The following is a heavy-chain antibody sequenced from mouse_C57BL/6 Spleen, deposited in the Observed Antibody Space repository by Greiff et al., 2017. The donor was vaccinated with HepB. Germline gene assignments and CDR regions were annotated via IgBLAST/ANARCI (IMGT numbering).Heavy chain of an antibody. D-gene: IGHD1-1*01. CDR3: ARLITTTAAMDY. CDR2: ISSGGSYT. V-gene: IGHV5-6*01. CDR1: GFTFSSYG. Sequence: VQLKESGGDLVKPGGSLKLSCAASGFTFSSYGMSWVRQTPDKRLEWVATISSGGSYTYYPDSVKGRFTISRDNAKNTLYLQMSSLKSEDTAMYYCARLITTTAAMDYWGQGTSVTVSS. J-gene: IGHJ4*01.